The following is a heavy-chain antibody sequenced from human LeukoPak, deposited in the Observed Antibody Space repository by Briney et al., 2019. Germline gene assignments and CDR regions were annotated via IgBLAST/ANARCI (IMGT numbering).Heavy chain of an antibody. V-gene: IGHV4-59*01. CDR1: GGSISSYY. CDR2: LSSSGST. CDR3: AREVVLQNHRDGLDY. D-gene: IGHD2/OR15-2a*01. J-gene: IGHJ4*02. Sequence: PSETLSLTCTVSGGSISSYYWSWIRQPPGKGLEWIGYLSSSGSTNYNPSLESRVTISLHTSMNQFSLTVSSVTAADTAVYYCAREVVLQNHRDGLDYWGQGTLVTVSS.